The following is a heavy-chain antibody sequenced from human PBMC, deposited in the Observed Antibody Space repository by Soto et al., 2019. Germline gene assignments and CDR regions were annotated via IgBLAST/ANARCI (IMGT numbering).Heavy chain of an antibody. CDR3: SRDDSDWFFN. CDR2: ISYDGSNK. J-gene: IGHJ4*02. V-gene: IGHV3-30-3*01. CDR1: GFTFSSCA. Sequence: TGGSLRLSCAASGFTFSSCAMHWVRQAPGKGLEWVAVISYDGSNKYYATTYAASVKGRFTISRDDSKKTAYLQMNSLESEDTAVYYCSRDDSDWFFNWGRGTLVTVSS. D-gene: IGHD3-9*01.